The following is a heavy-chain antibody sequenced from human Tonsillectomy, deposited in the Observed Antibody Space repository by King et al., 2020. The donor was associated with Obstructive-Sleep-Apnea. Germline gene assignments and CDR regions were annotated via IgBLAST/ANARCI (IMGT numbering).Heavy chain of an antibody. D-gene: IGHD1-26*01. V-gene: IGHV3-30*18. CDR3: AKDGGSGSYWGEYYFDY. CDR2: ISYDGSNK. Sequence: VQLVESGGGVVQPGRSLRLSCAASGFTFSSYGMHWVRQAPGKGLEWVAVISYDGSNKYYADSVKGRFTISRDNSKNTLYLQMNSLRAEDTAVDYCAKDGGSGSYWGEYYFDYWGQGTLVTVSS. CDR1: GFTFSSYG. J-gene: IGHJ4*02.